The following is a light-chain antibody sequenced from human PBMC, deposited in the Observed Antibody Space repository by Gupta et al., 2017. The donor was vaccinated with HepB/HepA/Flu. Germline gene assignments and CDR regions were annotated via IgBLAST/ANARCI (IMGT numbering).Light chain of an antibody. J-gene: IGLJ1*01. V-gene: IGLV2-18*02. CDR2: EVD. CDR3: SSYTTSSTYV. CDR1: SSDIGSYNR. Sequence: QSALTQPPSLSGSPGQSVTISCTGTSSDIGSYNRVSWYQQSPGTAPKLIIYEVDNRPSGVPDRFSGSNSGNTASLTISGLQTEDEADYYCSSYTTSSTYVFGIGTKVTVL.